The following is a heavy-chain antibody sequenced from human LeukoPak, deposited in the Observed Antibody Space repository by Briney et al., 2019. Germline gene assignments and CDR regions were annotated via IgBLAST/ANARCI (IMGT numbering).Heavy chain of an antibody. D-gene: IGHD3-3*01. J-gene: IGHJ4*02. Sequence: KPGRSLRLSCTASGLTFGDYAMSGFRQAPGKGLEWVGFIRSKAYGGTTEYAASVKGRFTISRDDSKSIAYLQMNSLKTEDTAVYYCTRGLIGDDFWSGYYPYYFDYWGQGTLVTVSS. CDR1: GLTFGDYA. CDR2: IRSKAYGGTT. CDR3: TRGLIGDDFWSGYYPYYFDY. V-gene: IGHV3-49*05.